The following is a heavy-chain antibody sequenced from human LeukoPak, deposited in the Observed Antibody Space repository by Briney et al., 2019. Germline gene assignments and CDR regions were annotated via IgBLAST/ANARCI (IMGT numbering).Heavy chain of an antibody. V-gene: IGHV3-33*08. CDR3: ATDGDYRPFDY. CDR2: IWYDGSNK. CDR1: GFTFSSYG. J-gene: IGHJ4*02. D-gene: IGHD4-17*01. Sequence: PGRSLRLSCAASGFTFSSYGMHWVRQAPGKGLEWVAVIWYDGSNKYYADSVKGRFTISRDNSKNTLYLQMNSLRAEDTAVYYCATDGDYRPFDYWGQGTLVTVSS.